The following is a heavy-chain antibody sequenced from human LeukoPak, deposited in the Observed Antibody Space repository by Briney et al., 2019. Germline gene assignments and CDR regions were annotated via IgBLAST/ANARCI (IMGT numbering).Heavy chain of an antibody. CDR3: ARAYDSSGYRFDY. D-gene: IGHD3-22*01. J-gene: IGHJ4*02. V-gene: IGHV3-21*01. CDR1: GFTFSSYS. Sequence: PGGSLRLSCAASGFTFSSYSMNWVRQAPGKGLEWVSSISSSSSYIYYADSVKGRFTISRDNAKNSLYLQMNSLRAEDTAVYYCARAYDSSGYRFDYWGQGTLVTVSS. CDR2: ISSSSSYI.